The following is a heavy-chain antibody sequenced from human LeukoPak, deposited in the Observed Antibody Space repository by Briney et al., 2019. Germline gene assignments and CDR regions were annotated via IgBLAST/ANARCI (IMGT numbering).Heavy chain of an antibody. D-gene: IGHD2-21*01. J-gene: IGHJ4*02. CDR3: VEGSYSTPVGPGVY. V-gene: IGHV3-30*02. CDR1: GFTFSDYA. CDR2: IRFDGTTT. Sequence: GGSLRLSCEASGFTFSDYAMQWLRQAPGKGLEWVAFIRFDGTTTYYADPVKGRFVISRDNSKKTLFLQMNSLRPEDTALYFCVEGSYSTPVGPGVYWGQGALVSVSS.